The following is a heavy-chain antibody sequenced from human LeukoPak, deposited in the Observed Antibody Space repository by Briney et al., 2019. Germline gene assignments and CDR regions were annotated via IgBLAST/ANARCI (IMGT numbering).Heavy chain of an antibody. V-gene: IGHV3-11*04. D-gene: IGHD2-21*01. CDR1: GFIFSDYY. CDR2: ISNKGSSSTT. J-gene: IGHJ4*02. CDR3: ATTYCGGDCY. Sequence: GGSLRLSCAASGFIFSDYYMGWVRQAPGKGLEWVSYISNKGSSSTTYYADSVKGRFTISRDDAQNSLYLQMNSLRAEDTAVYYCATTYCGGDCYWGQGTLVTVSS.